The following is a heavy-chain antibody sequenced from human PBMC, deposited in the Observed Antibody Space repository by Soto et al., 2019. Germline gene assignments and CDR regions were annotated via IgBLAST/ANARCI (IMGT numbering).Heavy chain of an antibody. CDR3: AIKDKSGYFNWFDP. Sequence: GDSLKISCRTSVYKFTSYWIAWVRQMPGKGLEWMGIIFPSDSDTRYSPSFQGQVTISADRSTSTVFLQWASLKASDTAVYFCAIKDKSGYFNWFDPRGQGPLVTV. D-gene: IGHD3-22*01. CDR2: IFPSDSDT. V-gene: IGHV5-51*01. J-gene: IGHJ5*02. CDR1: VYKFTSYW.